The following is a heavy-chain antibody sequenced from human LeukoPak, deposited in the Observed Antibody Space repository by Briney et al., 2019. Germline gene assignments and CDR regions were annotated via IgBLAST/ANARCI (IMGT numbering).Heavy chain of an antibody. CDR1: GFTFSSYS. D-gene: IGHD7-27*01. V-gene: IGHV3-48*01. J-gene: IGHJ4*02. Sequence: PGGSLRLSCAASGFTFSSYSMNWVRQAPGKGLEWVSYISSSSSTIYYADSVKGRFTISRDNAKNSLYLQMNSLRAEDTAVYYCARDKVNWAFDYWGQGTLVTVSS. CDR2: ISSSSSTI. CDR3: ARDKVNWAFDY.